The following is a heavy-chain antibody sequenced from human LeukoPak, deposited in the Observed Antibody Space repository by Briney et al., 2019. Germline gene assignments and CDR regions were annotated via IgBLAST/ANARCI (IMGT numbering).Heavy chain of an antibody. V-gene: IGHV3-15*01. CDR1: GFTFSNAW. Sequence: GGSLRLSCAASGFTFSNAWMSWVRQAPGKGLEWVGRIKSTTGGGTTAYAAPVKGRFTISRDDSKHTLYLQMNSLKTEDTAVYYCTTGTGYYYGSGSPPPDYWGQGTLVTVSS. J-gene: IGHJ4*02. D-gene: IGHD3-10*01. CDR2: IKSTTGGGTT. CDR3: TTGTGYYYGSGSPPPDY.